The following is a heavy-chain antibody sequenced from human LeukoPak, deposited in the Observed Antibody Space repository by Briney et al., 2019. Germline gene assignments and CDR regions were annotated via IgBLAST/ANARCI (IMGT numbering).Heavy chain of an antibody. D-gene: IGHD6-13*01. J-gene: IGHJ4*02. CDR2: ISGRDGSP. Sequence: PGGSLRLSCAASGFTFGSYAMSWVRQAPGKGLEWVSTISGRDGSPYYADSVKGRFTISRDNSKNTLYLQMNSLRAEDTAVFYCAKAQHSTIWGYFDYWGQGTLVTVSS. V-gene: IGHV3-23*01. CDR3: AKAQHSTIWGYFDY. CDR1: GFTFGSYA.